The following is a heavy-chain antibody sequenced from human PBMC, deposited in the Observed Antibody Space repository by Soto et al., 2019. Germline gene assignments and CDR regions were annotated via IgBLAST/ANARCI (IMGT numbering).Heavy chain of an antibody. D-gene: IGHD3-10*01. J-gene: IGHJ6*02. V-gene: IGHV3-30*18. CDR1: GFTFSSYG. Sequence: SLRLSCAASGFTFSSYGMHWVRQAPGKGLEWVAVISYDGSNKYYADSVKGRFTISRDNSKNTLYLQMNSLRAEDTAVYYCAKAPYYYGSPLWYYYGMDVWGQGTTVTVSS. CDR2: ISYDGSNK. CDR3: AKAPYYYGSPLWYYYGMDV.